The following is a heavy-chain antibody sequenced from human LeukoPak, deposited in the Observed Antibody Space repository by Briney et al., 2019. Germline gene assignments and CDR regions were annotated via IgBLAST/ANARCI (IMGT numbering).Heavy chain of an antibody. J-gene: IGHJ4*02. V-gene: IGHV3-74*01. CDR3: ARGRPHGNDY. CDR1: GFTFSNYA. CDR2: IRGDGSMT. D-gene: IGHD4-23*01. Sequence: GGSLRLSCAASGFTFSNYAMSWVRQAPGKGLVWVSRIRGDGSMTNYADSVKGRFTISRDNAKNTLYLQMNSLRVEDTAVYYCARGRPHGNDYWGQGTLVTVSS.